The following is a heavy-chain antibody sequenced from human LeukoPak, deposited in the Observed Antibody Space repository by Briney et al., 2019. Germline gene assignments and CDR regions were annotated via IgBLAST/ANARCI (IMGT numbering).Heavy chain of an antibody. CDR1: GGSVSSGSYY. CDR3: ARAGYSSGWYWFDP. CDR2: NYYSGST. D-gene: IGHD6-19*01. Sequence: PSETLSLTCTVSGGSVSSGSYYWSWIRQPPGKGLEWIGYNYYSGSTNYNPSLKSRVTISVDTSKNQFSLKLSSVTAADTAVYYCARAGYSSGWYWFDPWGQGTLVTVSS. J-gene: IGHJ5*02. V-gene: IGHV4-61*01.